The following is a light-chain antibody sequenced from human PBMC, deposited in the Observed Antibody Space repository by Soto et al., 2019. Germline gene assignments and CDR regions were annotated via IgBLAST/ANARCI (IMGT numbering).Light chain of an antibody. J-gene: IGLJ3*02. CDR1: SGHSSYA. CDR3: QTWGTGIRV. V-gene: IGLV4-69*01. Sequence: QPVLTQPPSASASLGASVKLTCTLSSGHSSYAIAWHQQQPEKGPRYLMKLNSDGSHSKGDGIPDRFSGSSSGAECYLTISSLQSEDEADYYCQTWGTGIRVFGGGTQLTVL. CDR2: LNSDGSH.